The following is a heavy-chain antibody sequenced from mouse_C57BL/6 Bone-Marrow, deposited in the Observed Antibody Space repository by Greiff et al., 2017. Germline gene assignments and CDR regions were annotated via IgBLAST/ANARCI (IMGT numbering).Heavy chain of an antibody. V-gene: IGHV1-55*01. Sequence: VQLQQPGAELVKPGASVKMSCKASGYTFTSYWITWVKQRPGQGLEWIGDIYPGSGSTNYNEKFKSKATLTVDTSSSTAYMQLSSLTSEDSAVYYCARGGGYDRYAMDYWGQGTSVTVSS. CDR3: ARGGGYDRYAMDY. D-gene: IGHD2-2*01. J-gene: IGHJ4*01. CDR2: IYPGSGST. CDR1: GYTFTSYW.